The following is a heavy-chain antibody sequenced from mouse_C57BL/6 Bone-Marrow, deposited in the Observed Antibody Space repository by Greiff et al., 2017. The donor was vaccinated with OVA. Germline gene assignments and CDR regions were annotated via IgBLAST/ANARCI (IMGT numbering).Heavy chain of an antibody. Sequence: EVNVVEPGGGLVQPKGSLKLSCAASGFTFNTYAMHWVRQAPGKGLEWVARIRSKSSNYATYYADSVKDRFTISRDDSQSMLYLQMNNLKTEDTAMYYCGRERYYGSSYAMDYWGQGTSVTVSS. V-gene: IGHV10-3*01. CDR2: IRSKSSNYAT. CDR3: GRERYYGSSYAMDY. J-gene: IGHJ4*01. D-gene: IGHD1-1*01. CDR1: GFTFNTYA.